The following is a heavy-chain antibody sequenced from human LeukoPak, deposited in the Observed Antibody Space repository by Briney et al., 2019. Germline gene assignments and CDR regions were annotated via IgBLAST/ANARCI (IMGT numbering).Heavy chain of an antibody. CDR2: MNPNSGNT. V-gene: IGHV1-8*03. CDR3: ARMSSGWSRPFDY. Sequence: ASVKVSCKASGYTFTSYGMTWVRQAPGQGLEWRGWMNPNSGNTGYAQKFQGRVTITRNTSISTAYMELSSLRSEDTAGYYCARMSSGWSRPFDYWGQGTLVTVSS. CDR1: GYTFTSYG. D-gene: IGHD6-19*01. J-gene: IGHJ4*02.